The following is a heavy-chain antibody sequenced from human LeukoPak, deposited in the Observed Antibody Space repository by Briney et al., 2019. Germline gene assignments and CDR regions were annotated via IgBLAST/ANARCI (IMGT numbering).Heavy chain of an antibody. J-gene: IGHJ4*02. Sequence: PSETLSLTCTVSGGSISTSNFYWGWIRQPPGKGLEWIGNIFYRGSTYYSPSLKSRVTISLDTSRNQFSLKLNSVTAADTAVYYCAREDGDYSDYWGQGTLVTVSS. CDR3: AREDGDYSDY. V-gene: IGHV4-39*07. D-gene: IGHD4-17*01. CDR2: IFYRGST. CDR1: GGSISTSNFY.